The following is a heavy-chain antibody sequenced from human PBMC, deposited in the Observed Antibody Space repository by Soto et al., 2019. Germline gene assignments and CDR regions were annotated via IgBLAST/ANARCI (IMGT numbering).Heavy chain of an antibody. CDR1: GGALTSYP. D-gene: IGHD1-20*01. Sequence: QVRLEQSGAEVKKPGSSVRVSCQASGGALTSYPIHWVRQAPGQGLEWMGVLDPMFDTSNLGEQFKARVTFTADASSKTVYMDLTSLRFDDTAVYFCATYPRPYKWIDVWGQGTLLTVSS. J-gene: IGHJ4*02. CDR2: LDPMFDTS. CDR3: ATYPRPYKWIDV. V-gene: IGHV1-69*01.